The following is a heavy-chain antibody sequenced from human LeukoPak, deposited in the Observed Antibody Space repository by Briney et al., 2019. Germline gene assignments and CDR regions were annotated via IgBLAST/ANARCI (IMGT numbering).Heavy chain of an antibody. D-gene: IGHD1-26*01. J-gene: IGHJ4*02. V-gene: IGHV4-61*08. Sequence: PSETLSLTCTVSGASVGSAGHHWSWIRQPPGGGLEWIGYIYYISNTNYNPSLKSRVTMSVDPSKNQFSLKLNSVTAADTAVYYCARTQSQSGSYRYYFGYWGQGTLVTVSS. CDR3: ARTQSQSGSYRYYFGY. CDR1: GASVGSAGHH. CDR2: IYYISNT.